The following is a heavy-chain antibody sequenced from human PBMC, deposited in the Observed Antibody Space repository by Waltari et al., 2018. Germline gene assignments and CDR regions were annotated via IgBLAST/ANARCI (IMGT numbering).Heavy chain of an antibody. V-gene: IGHV3-7*01. CDR3: SVSLNH. J-gene: IGHJ5*02. CDR2: IKQDGSES. Sequence: EVQLVESGGGLVQPGGSLRLSCAASGFTFSTYWMDWVRQAPGKGVEWVANIKQDGSESHYVDSVKGRFTISRDNAQNLLYLQINSLRDEDTAVYYCSVSLNHWGQGTLVTVSS. CDR1: GFTFSTYW.